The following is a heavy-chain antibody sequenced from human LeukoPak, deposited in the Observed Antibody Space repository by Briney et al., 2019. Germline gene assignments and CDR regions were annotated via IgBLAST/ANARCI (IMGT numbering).Heavy chain of an antibody. CDR3: ARSGCGGDCYYFWFDP. CDR1: GGTLSSYA. J-gene: IGHJ5*02. V-gene: IGHV1-69*13. CDR2: IIPIFGTA. Sequence: ASVKVSCKASGGTLSSYAISWVRQAPGQGLEWMGGIIPIFGTANYAQKFQGRVTITADESTSTAYMELSSLRSEDTAVYYCARSGCGGDCYYFWFDPWGQGTLVTVSS. D-gene: IGHD2-21*01.